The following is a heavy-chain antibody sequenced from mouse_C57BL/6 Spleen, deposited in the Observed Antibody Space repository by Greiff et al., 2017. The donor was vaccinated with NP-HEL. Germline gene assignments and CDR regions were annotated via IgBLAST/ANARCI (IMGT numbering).Heavy chain of an antibody. V-gene: IGHV1-69*01. D-gene: IGHD2-4*01. J-gene: IGHJ3*01. CDR3: ARGGGLRQFAY. Sequence: VQLQQPGAELVMPGASVKLSCKASGYTFTSYWMHWVKQRPGPGLEWIGELDPSDSYTNYNQKFKGKSTLTVDKPSSTAYMQLSSLTSEDSAVYYCARGGGLRQFAYWGQGTLVTVSA. CDR1: GYTFTSYW. CDR2: LDPSDSYT.